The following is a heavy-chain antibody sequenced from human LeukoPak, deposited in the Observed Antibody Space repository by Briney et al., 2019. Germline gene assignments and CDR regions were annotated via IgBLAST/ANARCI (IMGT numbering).Heavy chain of an antibody. V-gene: IGHV3-30*04. CDR2: ISYDGSNK. D-gene: IGHD4-17*01. CDR3: ARDRHHGDYSFYFDY. Sequence: GRSLRLSCAASGFTFSSYAMHWVRQAPGKGLEWVAVISYDGSNKYYADSVKGRFTISRDNSKNTLYLQMNSLRAEDTAVYYCARDRHHGDYSFYFDYWGQGTLVTVSS. J-gene: IGHJ4*02. CDR1: GFTFSSYA.